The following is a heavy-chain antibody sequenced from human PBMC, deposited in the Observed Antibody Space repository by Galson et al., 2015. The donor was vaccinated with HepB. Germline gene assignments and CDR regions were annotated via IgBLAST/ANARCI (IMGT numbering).Heavy chain of an antibody. CDR3: AREGIGGFDY. CDR2: IKQDGRQK. Sequence: SLRLSCAASGFTFTSYWIGWLRQAPGKGLEWVANIKQDGRQKSYVDSVEGRFTISRDNAKNSVFLQMNSLRAEDTAIYYCAREGIGGFDYWGQGTLVTVSS. CDR1: GFTFTSYW. J-gene: IGHJ4*02. D-gene: IGHD3-10*01. V-gene: IGHV3-7*05.